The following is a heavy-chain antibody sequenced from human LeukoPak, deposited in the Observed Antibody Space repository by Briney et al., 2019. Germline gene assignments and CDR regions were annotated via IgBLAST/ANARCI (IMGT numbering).Heavy chain of an antibody. CDR3: VGHSDY. CDR1: GLTLSNYW. D-gene: IGHD3-16*01. CDR2: IKQDGSEK. Sequence: GGSLRLSCAASGLTLSNYWMSWVRQAPGKGLEWVANIKQDGSEKYYVDSVKGRFTISRDNAKNSLYLQMNSLRAEDTAVYYCVGHSDYWGQGTLVTVSS. J-gene: IGHJ4*02. V-gene: IGHV3-7*01.